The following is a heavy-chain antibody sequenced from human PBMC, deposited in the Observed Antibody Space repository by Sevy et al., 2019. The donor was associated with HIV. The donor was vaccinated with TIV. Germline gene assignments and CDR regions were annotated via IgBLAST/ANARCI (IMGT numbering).Heavy chain of an antibody. V-gene: IGHV1-69*13. D-gene: IGHD2-2*02. CDR1: GGTFSSYA. CDR2: IIPIFGTA. J-gene: IGHJ4*02. Sequence: ASVKVSCKASGGTFSSYAISWVRQAPGQGLEWMGGIIPIFGTANYAQKFQGRVTITADESTSTAYMELSSLRSEDTAVYYCAGEKLGYCSSTSCYTGGGAFDYWGQGTLVTVSS. CDR3: AGEKLGYCSSTSCYTGGGAFDY.